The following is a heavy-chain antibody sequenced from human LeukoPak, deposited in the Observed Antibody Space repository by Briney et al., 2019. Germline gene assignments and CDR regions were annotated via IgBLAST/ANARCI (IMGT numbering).Heavy chain of an antibody. V-gene: IGHV4-39*01. CDR3: ARQAGGRPDY. D-gene: IGHD3-10*01. CDR2: IYYSGST. J-gene: IGHJ4*02. CDR1: GGSINSYY. Sequence: PSETLSLTCTVSGGSINSYYWGWIRQPPGKGLEWIGSIYYSGSTYYNPSLKSRVTISVDTSKNQFSLKLSSVTAADTAVYYCARQAGGRPDYWGQGTLVTVSS.